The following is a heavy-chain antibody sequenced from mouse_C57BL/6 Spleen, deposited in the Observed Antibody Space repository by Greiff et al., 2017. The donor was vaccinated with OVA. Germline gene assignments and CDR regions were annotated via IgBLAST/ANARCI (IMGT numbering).Heavy chain of an antibody. CDR3: ARRKLGRDWYFDV. J-gene: IGHJ1*03. CDR1: GYTFTDYY. D-gene: IGHD4-1*01. V-gene: IGHV1-19*01. Sequence: VQLKQSGPVLVKPGASVKMSCKASGYTFTDYYMNWVKQSHGKSLEWIGVINPYNGGTSYNQKFKGKATLTVDKSSSTAYMELNSLTSEDSAVYYCARRKLGRDWYFDVWGTGTTVTVSS. CDR2: INPYNGGT.